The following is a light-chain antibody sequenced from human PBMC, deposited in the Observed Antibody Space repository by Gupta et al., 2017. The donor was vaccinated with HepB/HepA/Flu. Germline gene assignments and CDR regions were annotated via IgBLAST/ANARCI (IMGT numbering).Light chain of an antibody. CDR1: ISDLDDYRY. V-gene: IGLV2-14*01. J-gene: IGLJ2*01. Sequence: SALMHLASVFWSPDQPTPCSCTRPISDLDDYRYVSWYQLHPGKAPRLILYDVTNRPPEISLRFSGSKSGNKASLTISGLQNEDEGVYYCSSHRSSSNPEVIFGGGTKLTVL. CDR2: DVT. CDR3: SSHRSSSNPEVI.